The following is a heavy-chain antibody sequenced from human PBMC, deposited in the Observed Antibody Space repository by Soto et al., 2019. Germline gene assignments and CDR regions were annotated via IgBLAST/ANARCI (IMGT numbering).Heavy chain of an antibody. D-gene: IGHD6-13*01. Sequence: GESLKISCKGSGYSFTGYWIGWVRQMPGKGLEWMGIIYPGDSDTRYSPSFQGQVTISADKSISTAYLQWSSLKASDTAMYYCARTAAAGYYYYGMDVWGQGTTVTVSS. CDR2: IYPGDSDT. CDR1: GYSFTGYW. J-gene: IGHJ6*02. CDR3: ARTAAAGYYYYGMDV. V-gene: IGHV5-51*01.